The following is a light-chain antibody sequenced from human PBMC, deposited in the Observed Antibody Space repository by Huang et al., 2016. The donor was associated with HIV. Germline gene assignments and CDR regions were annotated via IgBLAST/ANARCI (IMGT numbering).Light chain of an antibody. J-gene: IGKJ2*01. CDR2: GAF. Sequence: DIVLTQSPATLSLSPGERATLSCRASQNISSNLAWYQQKPGQAPRLLIYGAFTRAAGVPASFSGSGSETEFTLTISSLESEDFAVYYCQQYDNWPPMYTFGQGTKLEIK. CDR1: QNISSN. CDR3: QQYDNWPPMYT. V-gene: IGKV3-15*01.